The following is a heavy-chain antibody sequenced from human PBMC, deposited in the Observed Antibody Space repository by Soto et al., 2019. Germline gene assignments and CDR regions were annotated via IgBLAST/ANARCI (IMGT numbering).Heavy chain of an antibody. CDR2: ISNGGDGT. V-gene: IGHV3-23*01. CDR1: GFTFSSYV. Sequence: PGGSLRLSCAASGFTFSSYVMSWVRQAPGQGLEYVSSISNGGDGTDYADSVKGRFTISRDNSKNTLSLQMNSLRAEDTAIYYCAKSRSGWYVFDHWSQGIPVTVSS. D-gene: IGHD6-19*01. J-gene: IGHJ4*02. CDR3: AKSRSGWYVFDH.